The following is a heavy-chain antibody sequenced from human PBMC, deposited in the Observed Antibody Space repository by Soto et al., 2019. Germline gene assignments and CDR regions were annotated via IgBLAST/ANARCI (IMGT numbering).Heavy chain of an antibody. J-gene: IGHJ4*02. CDR3: ARRASRRSNDLYYFDF. CDR2: IIPIFGTA. V-gene: IGHV1-69*13. D-gene: IGHD2-2*01. Sequence: GASVKVSCKASGCTFSSYAISWVRQAPGQGLEWMGGIIPIFGTANYAQKFQGRVTITADESTSTAYMELSSLRSEDTAVYYCARRASRRSNDLYYFDFWGQGTLVTVSS. CDR1: GCTFSSYA.